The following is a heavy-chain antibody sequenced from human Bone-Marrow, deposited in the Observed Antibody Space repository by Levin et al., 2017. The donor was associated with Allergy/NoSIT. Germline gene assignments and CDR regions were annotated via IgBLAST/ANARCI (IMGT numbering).Heavy chain of an antibody. J-gene: IGHJ6*02. CDR1: GIPFSSYD. CDR3: ASWAMCHYGRSAFDYFYYAMDV. D-gene: IGHD3-22*01. V-gene: IGHV3-21*01. Sequence: SGGSLRLSCAASGIPFSSYDMNWVRQAPGKGLEWVSSISAGGNYIYYADSVKGRFTISRDNAKNSLFLQMNSLRAEDTAVYYCASWAMCHYGRSAFDYFYYAMDVWGQGTTVTVSS. CDR2: ISAGGNYI.